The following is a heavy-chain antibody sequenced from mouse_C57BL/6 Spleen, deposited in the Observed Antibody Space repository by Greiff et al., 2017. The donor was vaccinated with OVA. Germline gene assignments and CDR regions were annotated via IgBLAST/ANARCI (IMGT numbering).Heavy chain of an antibody. V-gene: IGHV14-4*01. Sequence: EVQLQQSGAELVRPGASVKLSCTASGFNIKDDYMHWVKQRPEQGLEWIGWIDPENGDTEYASKFQGKATITADTSSNTAYLQLSSLTSEDTAVCYCTYYYGSSYDYYAMDYWGQGTSVTVSS. CDR1: GFNIKDDY. J-gene: IGHJ4*01. CDR2: IDPENGDT. D-gene: IGHD1-1*01. CDR3: TYYYGSSYDYYAMDY.